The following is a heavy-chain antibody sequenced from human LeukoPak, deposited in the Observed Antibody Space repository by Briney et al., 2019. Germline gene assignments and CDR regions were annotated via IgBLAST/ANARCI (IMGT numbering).Heavy chain of an antibody. J-gene: IGHJ2*01. CDR1: GFTFSSYG. CDR2: ISYDGSNP. V-gene: IGHV3-30*03. Sequence: GGSLRLSCAASGFTFSSYGMHWVRQAPGKGLEWVAVISYDGSNPYYADSVKGRFTISRDNSKNTLYLQMNGLRADDTAVYYCARENWYLDRWGRGTLVTVSS. CDR3: ARENWYLDR.